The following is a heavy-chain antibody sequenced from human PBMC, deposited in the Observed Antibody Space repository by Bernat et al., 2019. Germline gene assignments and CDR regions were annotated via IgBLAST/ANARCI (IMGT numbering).Heavy chain of an antibody. CDR1: GGSISSGGYS. J-gene: IGHJ5*02. Sequence: QLQLQESGSGLVKPSQTLSLTCAVSGGSISSGGYSWSWIRQPPGKGLEWIGYIYHSGSTYYNPSLKSRVTISVDRSKNQFSLKLSSVTAADMAVYYCARAIVVVPAAMDGWFDPWGQGTLVTVSS. CDR2: IYHSGST. CDR3: ARAIVVVPAAMDGWFDP. V-gene: IGHV4-30-2*01. D-gene: IGHD2-2*01.